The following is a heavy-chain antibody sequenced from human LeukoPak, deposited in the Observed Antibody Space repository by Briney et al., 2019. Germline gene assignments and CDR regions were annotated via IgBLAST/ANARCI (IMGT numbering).Heavy chain of an antibody. Sequence: ASVKVSCKASGYTFTNYAIHWVRQAPGQRLEWMGWINAGNGNTKYSQQFQGRVYITRDTSASTAYMELSSLRSEDMAVYYCAREALSADTVYQKFNWFDPWGQGTLVTVSS. D-gene: IGHD6-25*01. CDR3: AREALSADTVYQKFNWFDP. CDR2: INAGNGNT. V-gene: IGHV1-3*03. CDR1: GYTFTNYA. J-gene: IGHJ5*02.